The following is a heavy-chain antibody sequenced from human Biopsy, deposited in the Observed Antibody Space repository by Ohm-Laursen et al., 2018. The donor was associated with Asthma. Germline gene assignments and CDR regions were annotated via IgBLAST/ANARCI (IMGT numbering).Heavy chain of an antibody. V-gene: IGHV3-11*01. Sequence: LSLTCAVYGGSFSNYYWTWIRQPPGKGLEWLSHIGIKGTSIYYADSVKGRFTISRDNAKNSLFLQMNGLRADDTAVYFCAGGRYCSGASCLYGMDVWGQGTTVSVSS. CDR1: GGSFSNYY. J-gene: IGHJ6*02. CDR3: AGGRYCSGASCLYGMDV. CDR2: IGIKGTSI. D-gene: IGHD2-15*01.